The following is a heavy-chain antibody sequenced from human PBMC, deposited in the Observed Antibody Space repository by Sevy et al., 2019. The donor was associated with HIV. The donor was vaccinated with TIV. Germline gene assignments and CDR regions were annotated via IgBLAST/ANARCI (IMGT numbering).Heavy chain of an antibody. V-gene: IGHV3-48*03. Sequence: GGSLRLSCAASGFRFNIYEMNWVRQAPGKGLEWVSYISSSGSPIYYADSVKGRFTLSRDNAKSSLYLQMNRLRAEDTAVYYCVRGRAMIIYDWGQGTLVTVSS. J-gene: IGHJ4*02. D-gene: IGHD5-12*01. CDR1: GFRFNIYE. CDR2: ISSSGSPI. CDR3: VRGRAMIIYD.